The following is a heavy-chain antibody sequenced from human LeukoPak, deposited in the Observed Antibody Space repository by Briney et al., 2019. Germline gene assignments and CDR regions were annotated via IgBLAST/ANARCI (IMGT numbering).Heavy chain of an antibody. D-gene: IGHD1-7*01. CDR2: INPNSGGT. CDR1: GYTFTGYY. CDR3: ARRYNWNYARYYGMDV. V-gene: IGHV1-2*02. J-gene: IGHJ6*02. Sequence: ASVKVSCKASGYTFTGYYMHWVRQAPGQGLEWMGWINPNSGGTNYAQKFQGRVTMTRDTSISTAYMELSRLRSDDTAVYYCARRYNWNYARYYGMDVWGQGTTVTVSS.